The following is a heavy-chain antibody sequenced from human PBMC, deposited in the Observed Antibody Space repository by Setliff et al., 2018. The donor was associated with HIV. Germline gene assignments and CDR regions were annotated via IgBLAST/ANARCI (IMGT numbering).Heavy chain of an antibody. D-gene: IGHD6-13*01. Sequence: KTSETLSLTCTVSGDSILGSNYYWGWIRQAPGKGLEWIGSVYYSTNTYYNPSLRGRVTISVDTSNNHFSLAVRSVTAADTAVYYCATGGDSSSWYWGRWFDPWGQGTLVTVSS. CDR1: GDSILGSNYY. CDR3: ATGGDSSSWYWGRWFDP. CDR2: VYYSTNT. V-gene: IGHV4-39*07. J-gene: IGHJ5*02.